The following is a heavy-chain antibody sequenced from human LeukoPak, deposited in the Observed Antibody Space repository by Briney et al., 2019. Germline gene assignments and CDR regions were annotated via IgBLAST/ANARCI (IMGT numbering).Heavy chain of an antibody. CDR2: INSDGSST. V-gene: IGHV3-74*01. J-gene: IGHJ4*02. CDR1: GFTFSSYW. D-gene: IGHD2-21*02. CDR3: ARGHIVVLTAPDY. Sequence: GGSLRLSCAASGFTFSSYWMHWVRQAPGRGLVWVSRINSDGSSTSYADSVKGRFTISRDNAKNTLYLQMNSLRAEDTAVYYCARGHIVVLTAPDYWGQGTLVTVSS.